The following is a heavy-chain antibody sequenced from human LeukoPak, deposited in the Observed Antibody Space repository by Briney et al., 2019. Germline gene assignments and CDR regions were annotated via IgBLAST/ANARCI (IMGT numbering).Heavy chain of an antibody. J-gene: IGHJ6*02. CDR2: ISGSGGST. V-gene: IGHV3-23*01. Sequence: GGSLRLSCAASGFTFSTYSMNWVRQAPGKGLEWVSAISGSGGSTYYADSVKGRFTISRDNSKNTLYLQMNSLRAEGTAVYYCAKGRYYDSSGYSNYYGMDVWGQGTTVTVSS. CDR3: AKGRYYDSSGYSNYYGMDV. D-gene: IGHD3-22*01. CDR1: GFTFSTYS.